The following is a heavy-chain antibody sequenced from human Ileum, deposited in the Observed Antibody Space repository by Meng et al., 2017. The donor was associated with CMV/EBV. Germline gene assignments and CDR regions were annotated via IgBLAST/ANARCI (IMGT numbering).Heavy chain of an antibody. D-gene: IGHD2-15*01. Sequence: ASVKVSCKTSGYTFTSYDINWVRQATGQGPEWMGWMNPNSGNTGSAQQFQGRVTMTRNTSISTAYMELSSLRSEDTAVYYCARGAPGGYCSGGSCPYFDYWGQGTLVTVSS. J-gene: IGHJ4*02. CDR1: GYTFTSYD. CDR2: MNPNSGNT. CDR3: ARGAPGGYCSGGSCPYFDY. V-gene: IGHV1-8*01.